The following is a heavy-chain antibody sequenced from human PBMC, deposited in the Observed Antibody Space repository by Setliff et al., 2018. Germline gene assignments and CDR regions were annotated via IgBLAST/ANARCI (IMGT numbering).Heavy chain of an antibody. Sequence: ASVKVSCKVSGYTPTELSMHWVRQAPGKGLEWMGGFDPEDGETIYAQKFQGRVTMTEDTSTDTAYMELSSLRSEDTAVYYCATYVGITYYYDSSGYPTHFQHWGQGTLVTVSS. CDR2: FDPEDGET. V-gene: IGHV1-24*01. CDR3: ATYVGITYYYDSSGYPTHFQH. J-gene: IGHJ1*01. D-gene: IGHD3-22*01. CDR1: GYTPTELS.